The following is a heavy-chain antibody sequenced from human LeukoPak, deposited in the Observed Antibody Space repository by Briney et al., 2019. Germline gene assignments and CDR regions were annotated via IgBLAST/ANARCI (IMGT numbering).Heavy chain of an antibody. J-gene: IGHJ4*02. CDR1: GFTFSSYS. CDR3: ARDLSMVRAPQYYYFDY. V-gene: IGHV3-21*05. CDR2: ISSSSSYI. D-gene: IGHD3-10*01. Sequence: GGSLRLSCAASGFTFSSYSMNWVRQAPGKGLEWVSYISSSSSYIYYADSVKGRFTISRDNAKNSLYLQMNSLRAEDTAVYYCARDLSMVRAPQYYYFDYWGQGTLVTVSS.